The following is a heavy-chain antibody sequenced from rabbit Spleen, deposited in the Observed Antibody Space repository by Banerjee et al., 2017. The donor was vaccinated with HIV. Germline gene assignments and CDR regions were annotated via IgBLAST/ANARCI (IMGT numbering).Heavy chain of an antibody. D-gene: IGHD2-1*01. CDR2: INTGSGNT. V-gene: IGHV1S40*01. Sequence: QSLEESGGDLVKPGASLTLTCTASGIDFSSSYYMYWVRQAPGKGLEWIGYINTGSGNTDYASWAKGRFTISKTSSTTMTLQLTSLTAADTATYFCARSLNGGDYSRLDFWGQGTSSPS. J-gene: IGHJ3*01. CDR1: GIDFSSSYY. CDR3: ARSLNGGDYSRLDF.